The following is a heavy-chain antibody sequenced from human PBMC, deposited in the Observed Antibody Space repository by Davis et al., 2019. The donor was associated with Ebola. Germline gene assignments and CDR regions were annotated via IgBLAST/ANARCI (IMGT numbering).Heavy chain of an antibody. D-gene: IGHD2-15*01. CDR2: IYYSGST. Sequence: MPSETLSLTCTVSGGSISSYYWSWIRQPPEKGLEWIGYIYYSGSTNYNPSLKSRVTISVDTSKNQFSLKLSSVTAADTAVYYCARVVFVAGATPTWYFDLWGRGTLVTVSP. J-gene: IGHJ2*01. CDR1: GGSISSYY. CDR3: ARVVFVAGATPTWYFDL. V-gene: IGHV4-59*12.